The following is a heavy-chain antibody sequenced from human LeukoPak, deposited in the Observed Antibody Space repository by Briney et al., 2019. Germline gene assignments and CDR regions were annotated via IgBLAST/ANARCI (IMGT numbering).Heavy chain of an antibody. J-gene: IGHJ4*02. CDR1: GGSISSYY. Sequence: PSETLSLTCTVSGGSISSYYWSWIRQPPGKGLEWIGEINHSGSTNYNPSLKSRVTISVDTSKNQFSLKLSSVTAADTAVYYCARGSGSYRKYYFDYWGQGTLVTVSS. CDR2: INHSGST. D-gene: IGHD1-26*01. CDR3: ARGSGSYRKYYFDY. V-gene: IGHV4-34*01.